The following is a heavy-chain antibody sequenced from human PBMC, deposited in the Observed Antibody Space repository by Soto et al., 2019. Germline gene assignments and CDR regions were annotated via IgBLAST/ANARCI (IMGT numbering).Heavy chain of an antibody. J-gene: IGHJ4*02. CDR3: ARGRSSTDIDY. Sequence: QVQLQESGPGLVKPSQTLSLTCTVSGGSISSGGYYWSWIRQHPGKGLEWIGYLYYSGSNYYNPSLKSRVTLSVDTSQNQFSLKLSSVTAADTAVYYCARGRSSTDIDYWRQGTLVTVSS. CDR1: GGSISSGGYY. V-gene: IGHV4-31*03. CDR2: LYYSGSN. D-gene: IGHD2-2*01.